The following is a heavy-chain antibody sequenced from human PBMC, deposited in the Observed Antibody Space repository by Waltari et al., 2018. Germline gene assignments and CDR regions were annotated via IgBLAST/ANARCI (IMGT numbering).Heavy chain of an antibody. V-gene: IGHV3-30*18. D-gene: IGHD3-10*01. J-gene: IGHJ6*03. CDR2: ISYDGSQK. CDR1: GFTFTNYG. CDR3: AKCGGLLWFKESRYMDV. Sequence: QVQLVESGGGVVQPGRSLRLSCAASGFTFTNYGMHWVRQAPGKGLEWVAVISYDGSQKHYADSLKGRFTISRDNSKKTLYLEMNSLRTEDTAVYYCAKCGGLLWFKESRYMDVWGKGTTV.